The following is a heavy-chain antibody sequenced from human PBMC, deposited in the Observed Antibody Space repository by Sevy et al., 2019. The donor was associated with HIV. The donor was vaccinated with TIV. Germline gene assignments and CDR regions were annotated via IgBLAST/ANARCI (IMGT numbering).Heavy chain of an antibody. D-gene: IGHD1-1*01. V-gene: IGHV3-33*01. CDR3: ARDAARVIVPTAGFDS. CDR2: IWYDGRTE. Sequence: GGSLRLSCVASGFTFRSFSMHWVRQAPGKGLEWVAAIWYDGRTERYADSVQGRFTISRDNSKKTLYLQMNSLRDEDRVIYYGARDAARVIVPTAGFDSWGQGTLVTVSS. CDR1: GFTFRSFS. J-gene: IGHJ5*01.